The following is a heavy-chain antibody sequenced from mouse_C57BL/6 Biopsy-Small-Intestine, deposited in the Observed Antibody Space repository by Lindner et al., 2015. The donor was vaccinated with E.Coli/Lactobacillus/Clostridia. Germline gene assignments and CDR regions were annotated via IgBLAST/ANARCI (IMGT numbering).Heavy chain of an antibody. D-gene: IGHD1-1*01. Sequence: VQLQESGAELMKPGASVKLSCKATGYTFTGYWIEWVKQRPGHGLEWIGEILPGSGSTNYNEKFKGKATFTADTSSNTAYMQLSSPTTEDSAIYYCARHYYGSSYWYFDVWGTGTTVTVSS. V-gene: IGHV1-9*01. CDR2: ILPGSGST. CDR1: GYTFTGYW. CDR3: ARHYYGSSYWYFDV. J-gene: IGHJ1*03.